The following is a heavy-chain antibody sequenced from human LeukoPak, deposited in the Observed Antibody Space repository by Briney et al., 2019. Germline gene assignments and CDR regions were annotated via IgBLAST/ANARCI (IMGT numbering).Heavy chain of an antibody. Sequence: GGSLRLSCAASGFTFNNYALAWVRQTPEKGLECVSAISGDGVSPYYVDSVRGRFTISRDNSKNTLYLQMHSLRVEDTAVYYCAREYGDFGADYWGQGTLVTVSS. CDR3: AREYGDFGADY. J-gene: IGHJ4*02. V-gene: IGHV3-23*01. CDR1: GFTFNNYA. D-gene: IGHD4-17*01. CDR2: ISGDGVSP.